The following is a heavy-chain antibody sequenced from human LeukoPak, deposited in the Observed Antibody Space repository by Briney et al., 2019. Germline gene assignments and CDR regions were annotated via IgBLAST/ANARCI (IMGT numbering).Heavy chain of an antibody. J-gene: IGHJ4*02. CDR1: GGSISSYY. V-gene: IGHV4-4*07. CDR2: IYTNGST. D-gene: IGHD3-9*01. CDR3: ARERVGGYDILTGYARGYYFDY. Sequence: PSETLSLTCTVSGGSISSYYWSWIRQPAGKGLEWIGRIYTNGSTNYNPSLKSRVTMSVDTSKNQFSLKLSSVTAADTAVYYCARERVGGYDILTGYARGYYFDYWGQGTLVTVSS.